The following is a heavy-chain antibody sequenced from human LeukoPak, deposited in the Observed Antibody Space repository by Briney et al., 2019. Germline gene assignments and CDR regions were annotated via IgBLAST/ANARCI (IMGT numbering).Heavy chain of an antibody. D-gene: IGHD6-13*01. V-gene: IGHV3-48*02. J-gene: IGHJ4*02. Sequence: GGSLRLSCAASGFTFSSYSMSWVRQAPGKGLEWVSYISSTSGTIYYADSVKGRFTISRDKNSLYLQMNSLRDEDTAVYYCARDDRRSWYVDYWGQGTLVTVSS. CDR3: ARDDRRSWYVDY. CDR2: ISSTSGTI. CDR1: GFTFSSYS.